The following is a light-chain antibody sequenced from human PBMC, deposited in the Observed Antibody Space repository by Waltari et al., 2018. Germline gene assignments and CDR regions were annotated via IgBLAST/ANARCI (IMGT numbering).Light chain of an antibody. V-gene: IGKV3-15*01. J-gene: IGKJ5*01. CDR2: DGS. Sequence: EIVMTQSPATLSVSPGETATLSCRASQSVSSNVAWYQKKPGQAPRLLIYDGSTRATSIPAKFRGSGSGTEFTLTISSLQSEDFAVYYCQQYNRWPPITFGRGTRLEIK. CDR3: QQYNRWPPIT. CDR1: QSVSSN.